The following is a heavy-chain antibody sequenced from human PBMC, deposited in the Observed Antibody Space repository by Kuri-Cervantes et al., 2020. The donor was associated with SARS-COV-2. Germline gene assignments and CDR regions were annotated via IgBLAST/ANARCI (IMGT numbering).Heavy chain of an antibody. CDR1: GYTFTSYG. D-gene: IGHD3-16*01. Sequence: ASVKVSCKASGYTFTSYGISWVRQAPGQGLEWMGWISAYNGNTNYAQKLQGRVTITADESTSTAYMELSSLRSEDTAVYYCARTPPSDYMGDDYWGQGTLVTVSS. V-gene: IGHV1-18*04. CDR2: ISAYNGNT. CDR3: ARTPPSDYMGDDY. J-gene: IGHJ4*02.